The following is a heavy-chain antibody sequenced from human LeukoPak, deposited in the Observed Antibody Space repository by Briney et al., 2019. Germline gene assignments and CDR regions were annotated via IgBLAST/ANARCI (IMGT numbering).Heavy chain of an antibody. D-gene: IGHD2-2*01. J-gene: IGHJ4*02. CDR1: GFTFSSYN. CDR2: ISYGGSYT. Sequence: GGSLRLSCAASGFTFSSYNFHWLRQAPGKGLEWLTVISYGGSYTPYGASVKGRFTVSRDNSQNTLYLQMNGLRAEDTALYYCARDHSAMPSYWGQGTLVTVSS. CDR3: ARDHSAMPSY. V-gene: IGHV3-30*03.